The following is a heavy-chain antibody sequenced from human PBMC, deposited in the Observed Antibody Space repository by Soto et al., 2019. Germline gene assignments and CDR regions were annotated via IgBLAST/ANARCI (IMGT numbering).Heavy chain of an antibody. Sequence: QVQLQESGPGLVKPSETLSLTCTVSGGSISNYFWSWIRQPPGKGLEWIGYIYYSGSTTYNPSLESRVTISVDTSRHPFALKLASVTAADTAVYSWARRTWGQYCLEYWGQGTLVTVSS. CDR2: IYYSGST. J-gene: IGHJ4*02. D-gene: IGHD2-8*02. CDR3: ARRTWGQYCLEY. V-gene: IGHV4-59*08. CDR1: GGSISNYF.